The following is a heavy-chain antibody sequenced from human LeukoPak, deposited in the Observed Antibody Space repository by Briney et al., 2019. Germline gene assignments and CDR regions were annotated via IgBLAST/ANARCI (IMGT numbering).Heavy chain of an antibody. CDR3: ARGRLLGSGWYGGQ. D-gene: IGHD6-19*01. J-gene: IGHJ4*02. Sequence: ASVKVSCKASGYTFTNYDINWVRQATGQGLEWMGRMNPNSGNAGYAQKFQDRVTMTSDTSISTAYMELSSLRSEDTAVYYCARGRLLGSGWYGGQWGQGTLVNVSS. V-gene: IGHV1-8*01. CDR2: MNPNSGNA. CDR1: GYTFTNYD.